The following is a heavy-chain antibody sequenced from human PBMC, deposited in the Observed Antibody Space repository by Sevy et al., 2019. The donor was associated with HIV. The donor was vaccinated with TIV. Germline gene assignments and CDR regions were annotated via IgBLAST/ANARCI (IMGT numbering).Heavy chain of an antibody. V-gene: IGHV3-30*04. CDR3: AREVGYGDYFDY. Sequence: GGPLRLSCAASGFTFSSYAMHWVRQAPGKGLEWVAVISYDGSNKYYADSVKGRFTISRDNSKNTLYLQMNSLRAEDTAVYYCAREVGYGDYFDYWGQGTLVTVSS. J-gene: IGHJ4*02. CDR2: ISYDGSNK. CDR1: GFTFSSYA. D-gene: IGHD4-17*01.